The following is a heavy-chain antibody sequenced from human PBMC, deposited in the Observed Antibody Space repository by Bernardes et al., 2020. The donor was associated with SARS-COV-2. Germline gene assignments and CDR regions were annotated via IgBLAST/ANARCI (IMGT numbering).Heavy chain of an antibody. J-gene: IGHJ4*02. V-gene: IGHV3-30-3*01. CDR1: GFTFSSYA. CDR2: ISYDGSNK. D-gene: IGHD6-19*01. CDR3: ARDLGGWYGFDY. Sequence: GGSLRLSCAASGFTFSSYAMHWVRQAPGKGLEWVAVISYDGSNKYYAESVKGRFTISRDNSKNTLYLQMNSLRAEDTAVYYCARDLGGWYGFDYWGQGTLVTVSS.